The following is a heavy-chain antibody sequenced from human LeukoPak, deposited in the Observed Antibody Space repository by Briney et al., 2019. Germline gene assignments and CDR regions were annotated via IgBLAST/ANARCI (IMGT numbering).Heavy chain of an antibody. J-gene: IGHJ4*02. V-gene: IGHV3-7*01. Sequence: GGSLRLSCAASGFTFSSYGMHWVRQAPGKGLEWAAHISEDGRNKYYVDSVKGRFTISRDNAKNSLYPQMNSLRVEDTAVYYCVSWSGKYYVTSEIPANSWGQGTLVTVSS. CDR3: VSWSGKYYVTSEIPANS. D-gene: IGHD3-10*02. CDR2: ISEDGRNK. CDR1: GFTFSSYG.